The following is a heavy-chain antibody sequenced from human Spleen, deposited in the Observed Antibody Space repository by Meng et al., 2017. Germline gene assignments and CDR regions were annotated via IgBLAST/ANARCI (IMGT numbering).Heavy chain of an antibody. V-gene: IGHV4-4*02. CDR3: AHRSSNFWYDY. CDR2: FYHSGST. J-gene: IGHJ4*02. D-gene: IGHD4-11*01. CDR1: GDSISSSDW. Sequence: SETLSLTCAVSGDSISSSDWWSWVRQPPGKGLEWIGEFYHSGSTNYSPSLKSRVTISVDKSKNHFSLKLTSVTAADTAVYYCAHRSSNFWYDYRGQGTLVTVSS.